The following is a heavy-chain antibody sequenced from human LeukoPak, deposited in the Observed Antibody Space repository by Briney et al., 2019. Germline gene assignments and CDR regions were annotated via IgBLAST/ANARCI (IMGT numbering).Heavy chain of an antibody. CDR1: GYTFTGYY. CDR2: INPNSGGT. J-gene: IGHJ4*02. Sequence: GASVKVSCKASGYTFTGYYMHWARQAPGQGLEWMGWINPNSGGTNYAQKFQGRVTMTRDTSISTAYMELSRLRSDDTAVYYCARDRSDYSNYVMDYWGQGTLVTVSS. CDR3: ARDRSDYSNYVMDY. D-gene: IGHD4-11*01. V-gene: IGHV1-2*02.